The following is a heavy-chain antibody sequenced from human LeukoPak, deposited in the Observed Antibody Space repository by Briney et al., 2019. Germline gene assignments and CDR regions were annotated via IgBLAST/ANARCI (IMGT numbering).Heavy chain of an antibody. Sequence: GGSLRLSCAASGFTFSGCWMTWVRQAPGKGLEWVANIKEDGSKKNYVDSVKGRFTIFRDNAKNSLYLQMNSLRAEDTAVYYCGRSMDVWGQGTTVTVSS. CDR3: GRSMDV. CDR2: IKEDGSKK. V-gene: IGHV3-7*03. J-gene: IGHJ6*02. CDR1: GFTFSGCW.